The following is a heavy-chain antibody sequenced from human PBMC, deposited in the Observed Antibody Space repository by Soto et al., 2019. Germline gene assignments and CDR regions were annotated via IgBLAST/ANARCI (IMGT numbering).Heavy chain of an antibody. J-gene: IGHJ4*02. CDR2: IYYSWST. CDR1: GGSISSGDYY. D-gene: IGHD1-1*01. Sequence: SQTLSLTCTVSGGSISSGDYYWSWIRQHPGKGLEWIGYIYYSWSTYYNPSLKSRVTISVDTSKNQFSLRLSSVTAADTAVYYCARERQVGEMATTTYYFDYWGQGTLVTVSS. CDR3: ARERQVGEMATTTYYFDY. V-gene: IGHV4-31*03.